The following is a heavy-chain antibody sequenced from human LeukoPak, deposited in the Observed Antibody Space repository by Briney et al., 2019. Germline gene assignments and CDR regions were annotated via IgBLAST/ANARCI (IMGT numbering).Heavy chain of an antibody. CDR2: ISSSSSYI. CDR1: GFTFSSYS. CDR3: ASWGRIYCSSTSCDGRDY. J-gene: IGHJ4*02. D-gene: IGHD2-2*01. Sequence: GGSLRLSCAASGFTFSSYSMNWVRQAPGKGLEWVSSISSSSSYIYYADSVKGRFAISRDNAKNSLYLQMNSLRAEDTAVYYCASWGRIYCSSTSCDGRDYWGQGTLVTVSS. V-gene: IGHV3-21*01.